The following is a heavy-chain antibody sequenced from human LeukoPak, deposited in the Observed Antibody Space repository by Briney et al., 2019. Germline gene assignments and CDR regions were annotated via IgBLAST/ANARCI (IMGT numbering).Heavy chain of an antibody. J-gene: IGHJ4*02. V-gene: IGHV3-73*01. Sequence: GGSLRLSCAASGFTFSGSAMHWVRQASGKGLEWVGRIRSKANSYATAYAASVKGRFTISRDDSKNTAYLQMNSLKTEDTAVYYCTRQGSSSGWAFDYWGQGTLVTVSS. CDR1: GFTFSGSA. CDR3: TRQGSSSGWAFDY. D-gene: IGHD6-19*01. CDR2: IRSKANSYAT.